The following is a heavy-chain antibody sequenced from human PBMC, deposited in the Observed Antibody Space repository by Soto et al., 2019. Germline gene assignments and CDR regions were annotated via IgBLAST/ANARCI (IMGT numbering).Heavy chain of an antibody. CDR3: ARHLVGVVPAATDYFDY. CDR2: IYYSGST. J-gene: IGHJ4*02. V-gene: IGHV4-59*08. Sequence: PSETLSLTCTVSGGSISSYYWSWIRQPPGKGLEWIGYIYYSGSTNYNPSLKSRVTISVDTSKNQFSLKLSSVTAADTAVYYCARHLVGVVPAATDYFDYWGQGTLVTVSS. CDR1: GGSISSYY. D-gene: IGHD2-2*01.